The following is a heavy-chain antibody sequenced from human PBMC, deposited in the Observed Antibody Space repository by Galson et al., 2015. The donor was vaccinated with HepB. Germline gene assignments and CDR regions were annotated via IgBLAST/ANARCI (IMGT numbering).Heavy chain of an antibody. CDR2: IYPDDSDT. V-gene: IGHV5-51*03. Sequence: QSGAEVKKPGESLKISCKGSGNSFNNHWIGWVRQRPGKGLEWMGIIYPDDSDTRYSPSFKGQVTMLADRSITTAYLQWTSLKASDTAMYYCARPLDNCRGGSCYADFDSWGQGTLVSVSS. D-gene: IGHD2-15*01. CDR3: ARPLDNCRGGSCYADFDS. J-gene: IGHJ4*02. CDR1: GNSFNNHW.